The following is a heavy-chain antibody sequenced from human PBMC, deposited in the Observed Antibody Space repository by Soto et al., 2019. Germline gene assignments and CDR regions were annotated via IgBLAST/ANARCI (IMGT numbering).Heavy chain of an antibody. V-gene: IGHV4-59*01. D-gene: IGHD3-3*01. CDR1: GGSISSYY. Sequence: PSETLSLTCTVSGGSISSYYWSWIRQPPGKGLEWIGYIYYSGSTNYNPSLKSRVTISVDTSKNQFSLKLSSVTAADTAVYYCAGHYYDFWSGSPSISFDYWGQGTLVTVS. CDR2: IYYSGST. CDR3: AGHYYDFWSGSPSISFDY. J-gene: IGHJ4*02.